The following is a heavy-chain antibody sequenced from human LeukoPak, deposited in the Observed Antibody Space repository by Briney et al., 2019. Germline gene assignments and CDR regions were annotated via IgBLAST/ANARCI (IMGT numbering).Heavy chain of an antibody. D-gene: IGHD3-22*01. CDR2: IYPSDSDT. CDR3: VRGYFFDY. J-gene: IGHJ4*02. Sequence: GASLQISCKGSGYSFTTYWIGWVRQLPGKGLEWLGIIYPSDSDTKYSPSFQGQVTISADKSTSTAYLQWSSLKASDTAMYYCVRGYFFDYWGQGTLVTVSS. V-gene: IGHV5-51*01. CDR1: GYSFTTYW.